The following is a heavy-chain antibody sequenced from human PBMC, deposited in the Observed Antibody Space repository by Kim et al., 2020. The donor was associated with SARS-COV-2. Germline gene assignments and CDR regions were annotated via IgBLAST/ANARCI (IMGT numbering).Heavy chain of an antibody. J-gene: IGHJ4*02. D-gene: IGHD3-16*02. CDR3: ARALLVGELSVGGLDY. V-gene: IGHV4-59*01. Sequence: SETLSLTCTVSGGSISSYYWSWIRQPPGKGLEWIGYIYYSGSTNYNPSLKSRVTISVDTSKNQFSLKLSSVTAADTAVYYCARALLVGELSVGGLDYWGQGTLVTVSS. CDR1: GGSISSYY. CDR2: IYYSGST.